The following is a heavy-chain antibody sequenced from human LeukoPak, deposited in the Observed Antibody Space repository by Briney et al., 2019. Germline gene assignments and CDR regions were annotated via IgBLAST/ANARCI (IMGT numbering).Heavy chain of an antibody. D-gene: IGHD4-17*01. Sequence: SVKVSCKASGGTFSSYAISWVRQAPGQGLEWMGGIIPIFGTANYAQKFQGRVTITTDESTSTAYMELSSLRSEDTAVYYCARVYGDYEVFDYWGQGTLVTVSS. V-gene: IGHV1-69*05. CDR1: GGTFSSYA. J-gene: IGHJ4*02. CDR2: IIPIFGTA. CDR3: ARVYGDYEVFDY.